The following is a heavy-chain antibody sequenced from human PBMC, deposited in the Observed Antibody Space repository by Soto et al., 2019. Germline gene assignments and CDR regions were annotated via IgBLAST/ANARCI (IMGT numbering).Heavy chain of an antibody. Sequence: QVQLMESGGSVLQPGRSLRLSCAASGFTFSSYGMHWVRQAPGKGLEWVTIISNDGSIQYYGDSVKGRFTVSRDNSKNTLFLEMNSLTAEDTATYYCAKARRDSSGTCSRCFGMDVWGQGTTVTVSS. J-gene: IGHJ6*02. D-gene: IGHD3-22*01. CDR2: ISNDGSIQ. CDR3: AKARRDSSGTCSRCFGMDV. CDR1: GFTFSSYG. V-gene: IGHV3-30*18.